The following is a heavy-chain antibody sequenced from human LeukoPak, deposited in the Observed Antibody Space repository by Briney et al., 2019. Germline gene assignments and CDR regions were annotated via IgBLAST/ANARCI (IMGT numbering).Heavy chain of an antibody. CDR3: AKGERPPDY. CDR2: ISYDGSNK. D-gene: IGHD1-1*01. CDR1: GFTFSSYG. V-gene: IGHV3-30*18. J-gene: IGHJ4*02. Sequence: SLRLSCAASGFTFSSYGMHWVRQAPGKGLEWVAVISYDGSNKYYADSVKGRFTISRDNSKNTLYLQMNSLRAEDTAVYYCAKGERPPDYWGQGTLVTVSS.